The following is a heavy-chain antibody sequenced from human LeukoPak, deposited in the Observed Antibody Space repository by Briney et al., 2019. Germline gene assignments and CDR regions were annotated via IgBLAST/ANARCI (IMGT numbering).Heavy chain of an antibody. J-gene: IGHJ4*02. CDR2: ISGSGGST. V-gene: IGHV3-23*01. Sequence: PGGSLRLSCAASGFTFSSYAMSWVRQAPGKGLEWVSAISGSGGSTYYADSVKGRFTISRDNSKNTLYLQMNRLRAEDTGVYYCAKDTRFMITFGGVIANWGQGTLVTVSS. CDR3: AKDTRFMITFGGVIAN. CDR1: GFTFSSYA. D-gene: IGHD3-16*02.